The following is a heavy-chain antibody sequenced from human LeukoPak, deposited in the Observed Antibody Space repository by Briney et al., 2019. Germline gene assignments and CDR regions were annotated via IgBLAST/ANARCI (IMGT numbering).Heavy chain of an antibody. J-gene: IGHJ4*02. D-gene: IGHD3-9*01. CDR3: ARVTRYFANWYFDY. CDR1: GYTFTGYY. V-gene: IGHV1-2*02. Sequence: ASVKVSCKASGYTFTGYYMHWVRQAPGQGLEWMGWINPNSGGTNYAQKFQGRVTMTRDTPISTAYMELSRLRSDDTAVYYCARVTRYFANWYFDYWGQGTLVTVSS. CDR2: INPNSGGT.